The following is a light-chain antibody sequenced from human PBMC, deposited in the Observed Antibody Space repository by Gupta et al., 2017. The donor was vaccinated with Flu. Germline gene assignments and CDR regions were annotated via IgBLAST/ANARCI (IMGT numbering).Light chain of an antibody. CDR2: SAS. CDR3: QQNGSVPLT. Sequence: IVITQSPATLSLSPGESVTLSCRASQSIVSTYLAWYQQKPGQAPRLLIYSASSRATGIPDRFSGSGSGTDFTLTISRLEPEDAAGYCCQQNGSVPLTFGRGTKVEIK. CDR1: QSIVSTY. V-gene: IGKV3-20*01. J-gene: IGKJ4*01.